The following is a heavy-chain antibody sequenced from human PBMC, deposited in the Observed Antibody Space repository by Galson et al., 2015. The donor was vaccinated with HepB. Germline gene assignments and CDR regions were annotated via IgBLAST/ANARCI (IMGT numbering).Heavy chain of an antibody. CDR1: GFTFSSHA. V-gene: IGHV3-30*04. CDR2: ISYDGSNK. Sequence: SLRLSCAASGFTFSSHAVHWVRQAPGKGLEWLAIISYDGSNKYYADSVKGRFTISRDNSKNTLSLQMNSLRVEDTAIYYCARDRNPYHSFFNFWGQGTLVTVSS. CDR3: ARDRNPYHSFFNF. J-gene: IGHJ4*02.